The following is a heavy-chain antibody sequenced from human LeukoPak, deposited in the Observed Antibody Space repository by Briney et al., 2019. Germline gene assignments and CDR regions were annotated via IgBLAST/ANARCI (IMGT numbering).Heavy chain of an antibody. V-gene: IGHV3-30*04. D-gene: IGHD3-3*01. Sequence: GGSLRLSCAASGFTFSSNAMHWVRQAPGKGLEWVAIISYDGSNKYYADSVKGRFTISRDNAKNSLYLQMNSLRTEDTAVYYCARDSDFWSGYLGNFDYWGQGTLVTVSS. J-gene: IGHJ4*02. CDR3: ARDSDFWSGYLGNFDY. CDR1: GFTFSSNA. CDR2: ISYDGSNK.